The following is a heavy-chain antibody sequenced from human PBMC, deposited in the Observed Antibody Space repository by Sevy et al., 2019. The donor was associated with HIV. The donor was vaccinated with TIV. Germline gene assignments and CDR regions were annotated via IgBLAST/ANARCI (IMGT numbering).Heavy chain of an antibody. D-gene: IGHD2-2*01. V-gene: IGHV3-33*01. J-gene: IGHJ6*02. CDR3: AGGPLRYCTSTSCYEGDYYYYGMDV. CDR1: GFTFSNYG. Sequence: GGSLRLSCAASGFTFSNYGIHWVRQPPGKGLEWVAVIWSDGNKKYYADSVKDRFTISRDNSKNTRFLQMKSLRAEDTAVYYCAGGPLRYCTSTSCYEGDYYYYGMDVWGQGTTVTVSS. CDR2: IWSDGNKK.